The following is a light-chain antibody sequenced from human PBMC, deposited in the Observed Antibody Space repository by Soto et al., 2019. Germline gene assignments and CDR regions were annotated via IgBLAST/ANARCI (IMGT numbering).Light chain of an antibody. CDR2: GAS. J-gene: IGKJ5*01. CDR1: QSVSSN. CDR3: QQYNNWPPIT. V-gene: IGKV3-15*01. Sequence: ERVMTQSPATVSVSRGERATLSCRASQSVSSNLAWYQQKRGQAPRLLIYGASTRATGIPARFSGSGSETEFTLTISSLQSEDFAVYYCQQYNNWPPITFGQGTRLENK.